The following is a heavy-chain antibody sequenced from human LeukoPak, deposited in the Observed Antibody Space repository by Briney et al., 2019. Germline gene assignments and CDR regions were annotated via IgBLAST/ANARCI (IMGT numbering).Heavy chain of an antibody. CDR3: AKGSSAGSYSD. CDR2: IKQDGSEK. CDR1: GFTFSSYW. J-gene: IGHJ4*02. D-gene: IGHD1-26*01. Sequence: GGSLRLSCAASGFTFSSYWMSWVRQAPGKGLEGGANIKQDGSEKYYVDSVKGRFTISRDNSKNTLYMQMNGLRAEATAVYYCAKGSSAGSYSDWGQGTLVTVSS. V-gene: IGHV3-7*03.